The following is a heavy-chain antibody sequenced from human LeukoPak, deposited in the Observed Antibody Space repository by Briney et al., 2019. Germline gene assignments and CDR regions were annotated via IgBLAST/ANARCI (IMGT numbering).Heavy chain of an antibody. J-gene: IGHJ3*02. Sequence: ASVKVSCKASGGTFSSYAISWVRQAPGQGLEWMGWMNPNSGNTGYAQKFQGRVTMTRNTSISTAYMELSSLRSEDTAVYYCARVGGGSRDAFDIWGQGTMVTVSS. CDR2: MNPNSGNT. D-gene: IGHD2-15*01. CDR3: ARVGGGSRDAFDI. V-gene: IGHV1-8*02. CDR1: GGTFSSYA.